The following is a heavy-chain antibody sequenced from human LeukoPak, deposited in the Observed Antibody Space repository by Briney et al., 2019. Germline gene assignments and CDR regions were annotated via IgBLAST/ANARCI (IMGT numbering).Heavy chain of an antibody. CDR2: ISSTRSTI. D-gene: IGHD3-22*01. V-gene: IGHV3-48*04. Sequence: GGSLRLSCAASGFTFSSYSASWVRQAPGKGLAWVSYISSTRSTIYYADSVKGRFTISRDNAKNSLYLQMNSLRAEDTAVYYCARLYYYDSTGYYYPWGQGTQVTVSS. CDR1: GFTFSSYS. CDR3: ARLYYYDSTGYYYP. J-gene: IGHJ5*02.